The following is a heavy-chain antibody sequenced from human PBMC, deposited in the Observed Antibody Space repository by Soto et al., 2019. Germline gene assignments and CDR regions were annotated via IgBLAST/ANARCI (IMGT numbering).Heavy chain of an antibody. CDR1: GFTFGDSA. Sequence: EVQVVECGGGLVQPGQSLRLSCFASGFTFGDSAFSWVRQAPGKGLEWVGFIRTKTFGGTAEYAASVKGRFSISRDDSKSIAYLQMNSLKTEDTAVYYCIRDMKYSYYFEAGHWGQGTLVTVSS. CDR2: IRTKTFGGTA. V-gene: IGHV3-49*04. J-gene: IGHJ4*02. CDR3: IRDMKYSYYFEAGH. D-gene: IGHD5-18*01.